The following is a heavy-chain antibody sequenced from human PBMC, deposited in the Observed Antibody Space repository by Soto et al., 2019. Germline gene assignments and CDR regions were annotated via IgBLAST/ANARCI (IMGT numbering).Heavy chain of an antibody. CDR1: GYTFTSYG. J-gene: IGHJ6*02. D-gene: IGHD2-15*01. CDR2: ISGYNDNT. Sequence: QVQLVQSGAEVKKPGASVKVSCKASGYTFTSYGINWVRQAPGQGLEWMGWISGYNDNTNYAQRLQGRVTMTTDTATSTASMELRSLRSDDTAVYYCARNVTRIADSYYGMDVWGQGTTVTVSS. V-gene: IGHV1-18*04. CDR3: ARNVTRIADSYYGMDV.